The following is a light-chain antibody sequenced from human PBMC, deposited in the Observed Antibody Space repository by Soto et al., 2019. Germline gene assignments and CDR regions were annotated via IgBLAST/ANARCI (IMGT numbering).Light chain of an antibody. CDR1: SGSVSTSYY. V-gene: IGLV8-61*01. Sequence: QTVVTQEPSFSVSPGRTVTLTCGLSSGSVSTSYYPSWYQQTPGQAPRTLIYSTNTRSSGVPDRFSGSILGTKAALTITGAQADDESDYSCVLYMGSGIWVFGGGTKLTVL. CDR2: STN. CDR3: VLYMGSGIWV. J-gene: IGLJ3*02.